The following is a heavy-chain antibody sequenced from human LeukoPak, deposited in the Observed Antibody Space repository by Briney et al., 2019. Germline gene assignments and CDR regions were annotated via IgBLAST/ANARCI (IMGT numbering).Heavy chain of an antibody. CDR1: GFTFSSYW. J-gene: IGHJ4*02. V-gene: IGHV3-74*01. CDR2: INSDGSST. D-gene: IGHD6-19*01. CDR3: ATPGVSGRYSFDY. Sequence: GGSLRLSCAASGFTFSSYWMHWVRQAPGKGLVWVSRINSDGSSTSYADSVKGRFTISRDNAMNTLYLQMNSLRAEGTAVYYCATPGVSGRYSFDYWGQGTLVTVSS.